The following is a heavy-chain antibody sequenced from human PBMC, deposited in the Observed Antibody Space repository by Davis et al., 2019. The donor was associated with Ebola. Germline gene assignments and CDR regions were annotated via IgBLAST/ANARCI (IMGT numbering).Heavy chain of an antibody. J-gene: IGHJ4*02. D-gene: IGHD3-22*01. V-gene: IGHV4-61*01. CDR2: INHRGSA. CDR3: ARGLYYYDSSGYYGK. Sequence: SETLSLTCTVSGGSVSSGSYYWSWIRQPPGKGLEWIGEINHRGSANYNPSLKSRVTISVDTSKNQFSLKLSSVTAADTAVYYCARGLYYYDSSGYYGKWGQGTLVTVSS. CDR1: GGSVSSGSYY.